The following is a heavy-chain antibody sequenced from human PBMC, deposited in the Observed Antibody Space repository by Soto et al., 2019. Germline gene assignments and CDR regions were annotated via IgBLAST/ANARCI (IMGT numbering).Heavy chain of an antibody. J-gene: IGHJ6*02. CDR2: TYYTGNT. D-gene: IGHD1-26*01. CDR3: VRDTTRIRGMGV. CDR1: GASITRGGYY. V-gene: IGHV4-31*02. Sequence: SETMSLTCTVSGASITRGGYYWTWVRQHPGRGLEWLGNTYYTGNTNYNPTLKSRLAISVDTSKNQFSLRLSSVTGAETALYYCVRDTTRIRGMGVWGPGTTVTVSS.